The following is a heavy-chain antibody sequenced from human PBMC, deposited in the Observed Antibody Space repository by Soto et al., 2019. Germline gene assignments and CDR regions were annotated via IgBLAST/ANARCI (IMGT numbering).Heavy chain of an antibody. J-gene: IGHJ6*03. V-gene: IGHV3-53*04. CDR3: ARGKRYCSGGSCYAVGYYYYYMDV. CDR2: IYSGGST. D-gene: IGHD2-15*01. CDR1: GFTVSSNY. Sequence: GGSLRLSCAASGFTVSSNYMSWVRQAPGKGLEWVSVIYSGGSTYYADSVKGRFTISRHNSKNTLYLQMNSLRAEDTDVYYCARGKRYCSGGSCYAVGYYYYYMDVWGKGTTVTVSS.